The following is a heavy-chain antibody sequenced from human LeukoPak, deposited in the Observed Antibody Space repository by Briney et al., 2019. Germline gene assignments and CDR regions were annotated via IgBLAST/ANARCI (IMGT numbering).Heavy chain of an antibody. Sequence: GGSLRLSCAASGFTFSSYSMNWVRQAPGKGLEWVSYISSTSSTIYYADSVKGRFTISRDNAKNSLYLQMNSLRAEDTAVYYCARDPSSGYPGPLWYWGQGTLVTVSS. J-gene: IGHJ4*02. CDR3: ARDPSSGYPGPLWY. D-gene: IGHD5-12*01. CDR1: GFTFSSYS. CDR2: ISSTSSTI. V-gene: IGHV3-48*04.